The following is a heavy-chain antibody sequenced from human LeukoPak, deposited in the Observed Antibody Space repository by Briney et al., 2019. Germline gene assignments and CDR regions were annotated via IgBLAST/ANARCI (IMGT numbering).Heavy chain of an antibody. Sequence: SETLSLTCTVSGGSISSYYWSWIRQPPGKGLEWIGYIYTSGSTNYNPSLKSRVTISVDTPKNQFSLKLSSVTAADTAVYYCARWGAYSSSSGYYFDYWGQGTLVTVSS. CDR2: IYTSGST. J-gene: IGHJ4*02. V-gene: IGHV4-4*09. D-gene: IGHD6-6*01. CDR1: GGSISSYY. CDR3: ARWGAYSSSSGYYFDY.